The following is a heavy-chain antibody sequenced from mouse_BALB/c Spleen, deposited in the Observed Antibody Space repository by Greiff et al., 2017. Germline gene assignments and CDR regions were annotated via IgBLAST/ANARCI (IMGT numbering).Heavy chain of an antibody. CDR1: GFTFSSYA. V-gene: IGHV5-6-5*01. CDR2: ISSGGST. D-gene: IGHD1-1*01. J-gene: IGHJ3*01. CDR3: AREGEYYGAFAY. Sequence: EVQGVESGGGLVKPGGSLKLSCAASGFTFSSYAMSWVRQTPEKRLEWVASISSGGSTYYPDSVKGRFTISRDNARNILYLQMSSLRSEDTAMYYCAREGEYYGAFAYWGQGTLVTVSA.